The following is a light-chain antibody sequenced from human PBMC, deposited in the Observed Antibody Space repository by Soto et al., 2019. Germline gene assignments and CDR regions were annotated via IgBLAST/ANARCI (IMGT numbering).Light chain of an antibody. CDR3: SSSSISTAYL. Sequence: QSSLTQPASVSGSAGQSITISCTGTSSDVGGYDYVSWYQLHPGKAPKLMIFEVSNRPSGVSYRFSGSKSGNTASLTISGLQAEDEADYFCSSSSISTAYLFGTGTKVTVL. CDR2: EVS. J-gene: IGLJ1*01. CDR1: SSDVGGYDY. V-gene: IGLV2-14*01.